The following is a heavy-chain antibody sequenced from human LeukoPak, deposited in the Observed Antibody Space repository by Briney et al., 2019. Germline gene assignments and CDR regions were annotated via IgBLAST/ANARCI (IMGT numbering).Heavy chain of an antibody. CDR3: ARAEYYYDSSGYFDAFDI. V-gene: IGHV4-39*07. CDR1: GGSISSSSYY. D-gene: IGHD3-22*01. CDR2: IYYSGST. J-gene: IGHJ3*02. Sequence: SETLSLTCTVSGGSISSSSYYWGWIRQPPGKGLGWIGSIYYSGSTYYNPSLKSRVTISVDTSKNQFSLKLSSVTAADTAVYYCARAEYYYDSSGYFDAFDIWGQGTMVTVSS.